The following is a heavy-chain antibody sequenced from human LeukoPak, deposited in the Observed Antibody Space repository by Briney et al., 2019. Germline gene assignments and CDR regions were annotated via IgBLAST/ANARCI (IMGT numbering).Heavy chain of an antibody. CDR3: ARDGRYYYDSSGYYDWFDP. CDR1: GGSFSGYY. Sequence: SETLSLTCAVYGGSFSGYYWSWIRQPPGKGLEWIGEINHSGSTNYNPSLKSRVTISVDTSKNQFSLKLSSVTAADTAVYYCARDGRYYYDSSGYYDWFDPWGQGTLVTVSS. CDR2: INHSGST. D-gene: IGHD3-22*01. J-gene: IGHJ5*02. V-gene: IGHV4-34*01.